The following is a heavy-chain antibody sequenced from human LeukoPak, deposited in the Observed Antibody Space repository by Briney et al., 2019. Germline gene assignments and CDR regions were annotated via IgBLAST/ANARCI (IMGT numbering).Heavy chain of an antibody. Sequence: GESLKISCKASRYSFTSYWIGWVRHMPGKGLEWMGMIYPGDSDTRYSPSFQGQVTISADKSISTAYLQWSSLKASDTAMYYCARLGITMVRGVMGAFDISGQGTMVTVSS. CDR3: ARLGITMVRGVMGAFDI. CDR1: RYSFTSYW. V-gene: IGHV5-51*01. CDR2: IYPGDSDT. J-gene: IGHJ3*02. D-gene: IGHD3-10*01.